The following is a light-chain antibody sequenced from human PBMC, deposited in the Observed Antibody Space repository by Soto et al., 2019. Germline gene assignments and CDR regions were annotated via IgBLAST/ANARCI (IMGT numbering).Light chain of an antibody. J-gene: IGLJ2*01. CDR3: TSYTSSNTVV. CDR2: GVT. CDR1: SSDVGDYDY. Sequence: QSALTQPASVSGSPGQSITISCTGTSSDVGDYDYVSWYQQHPGKAPKLMIYGVTNRPSGVSNRFSGSKSGNTASLTISGLQAEDEADYYCTSYTSSNTVVFGGGTKLTVL. V-gene: IGLV2-14*01.